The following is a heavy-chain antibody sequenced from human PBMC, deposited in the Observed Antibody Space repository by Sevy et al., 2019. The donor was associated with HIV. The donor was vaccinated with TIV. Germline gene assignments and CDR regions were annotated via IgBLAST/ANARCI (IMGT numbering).Heavy chain of an antibody. Sequence: ASVKVSCKASGYTFTRYSMNWVRQAPGQGLEWIGWINTNTGNPTYAQAFTGRFVFSLDTSVSTAYLKISSLKAEDTAVYDCARAEVDTAIEGFDYWGQGSLVTVSS. CDR2: INTNTGNP. CDR1: GYTFTRYS. V-gene: IGHV7-4-1*02. D-gene: IGHD5-18*01. J-gene: IGHJ4*02. CDR3: ARAEVDTAIEGFDY.